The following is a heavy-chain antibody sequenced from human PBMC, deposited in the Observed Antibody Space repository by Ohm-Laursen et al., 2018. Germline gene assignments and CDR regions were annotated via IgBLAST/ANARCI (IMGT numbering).Heavy chain of an antibody. D-gene: IGHD6-19*01. J-gene: IGHJ4*02. CDR3: AKDGQWLVYFDY. Sequence: SLRLSCAASGFTFSSYGMHWVRQAPGKGLEWVAVISYDGSNKYYADSVKGRFTISRDNSKNTLYLQMNSLRAEDTAVYYCAKDGQWLVYFDYWGQGTLVTFSS. CDR1: GFTFSSYG. CDR2: ISYDGSNK. V-gene: IGHV3-30*18.